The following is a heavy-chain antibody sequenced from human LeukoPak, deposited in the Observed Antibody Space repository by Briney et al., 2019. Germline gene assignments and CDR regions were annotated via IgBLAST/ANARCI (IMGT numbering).Heavy chain of an antibody. D-gene: IGHD1-1*01. CDR2: IYHSGST. CDR3: ARAQLEGYYMDV. J-gene: IGHJ6*03. CDR1: GGSFSGYY. Sequence: KPSETLSLTCAVYGGSFSGYYWSWIRQPPGKGLEWIGQIYHSGSTKYNPSLKSRVTISVDTSKNQFSLKLSSVTAADTAMYYCARAQLEGYYMDVWGKGTTVTVSS. V-gene: IGHV4-34*01.